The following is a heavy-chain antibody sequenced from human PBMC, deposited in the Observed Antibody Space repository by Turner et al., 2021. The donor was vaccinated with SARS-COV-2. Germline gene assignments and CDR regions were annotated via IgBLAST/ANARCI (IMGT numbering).Heavy chain of an antibody. Sequence: QVQLVQSGAEVTKPGASVKVPCKFSGYTLTELSMHWVRQAPGKGLEWMGGFDPEDGETIYAQKFQGRVTMTEDTSTDTAYMELSSLRSEDTAVYYCATTLVTLIGDWYFDLWGRGTLVTVSS. D-gene: IGHD3-22*01. CDR1: GYTLTELS. CDR2: FDPEDGET. J-gene: IGHJ2*01. CDR3: ATTLVTLIGDWYFDL. V-gene: IGHV1-24*01.